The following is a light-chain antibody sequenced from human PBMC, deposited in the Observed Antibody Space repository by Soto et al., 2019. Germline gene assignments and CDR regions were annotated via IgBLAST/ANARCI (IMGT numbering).Light chain of an antibody. J-gene: IGKJ2*01. CDR2: AAS. V-gene: IGKV1-39*01. CDR3: QQSYSTPYT. CDR1: QSISSY. Sequence: DTQMTQSPSSLSASVGDRVTITCRASQSISSYLNWYQQKPGKPPKVLIYAASTLQSGVPSRFSGSASGTDFTLTVSSLQPEDFATYYCQQSYSTPYTFGQGTKLEIK.